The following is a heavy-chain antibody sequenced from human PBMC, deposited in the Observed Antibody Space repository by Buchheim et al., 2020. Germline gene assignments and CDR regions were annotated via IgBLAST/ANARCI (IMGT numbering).Heavy chain of an antibody. V-gene: IGHV3-11*04. CDR1: GFTFSDYY. J-gene: IGHJ6*02. CDR3: ARRIYDFWSGYYTLGYYYYSYGMDV. CDR2: ISSSGSTI. D-gene: IGHD3-3*01. Sequence: QVQLVESGGGLVKPGGSLRLSCAASGFTFSDYYMSWIRQAPGKGLEWVSYISSSGSTIYYADSVKGRFTISRENAKNSLYLQMNSLRAEDTAVYYCARRIYDFWSGYYTLGYYYYSYGMDVWGQGTT.